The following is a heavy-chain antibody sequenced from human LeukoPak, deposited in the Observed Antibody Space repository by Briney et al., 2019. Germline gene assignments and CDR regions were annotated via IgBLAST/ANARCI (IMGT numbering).Heavy chain of an antibody. Sequence: GGSLRLSCAASGFTFSSYWMSWVRQAPGKGLEWVANIKQDGSEKYYVDSVKGRFTISRDNAKNSLYLQMNSLRAEDTAVYHCARVIGSYYEVDLDYWGQETLVTVSS. CDR3: ARVIGSYYEVDLDY. CDR2: IKQDGSEK. J-gene: IGHJ4*02. D-gene: IGHD1-26*01. V-gene: IGHV3-7*05. CDR1: GFTFSSYW.